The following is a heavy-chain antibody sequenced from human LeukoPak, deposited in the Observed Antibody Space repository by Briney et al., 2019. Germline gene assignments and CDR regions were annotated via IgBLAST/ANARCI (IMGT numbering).Heavy chain of an antibody. CDR1: GGSISSYY. D-gene: IGHD3-3*01. J-gene: IGHJ4*02. CDR2: IYYSGST. CDR3: ARSLSKDFWSGYPVSGFDY. Sequence: SETLSLTCTVSGGSISSYYWSWIRQPPGKGLEWIGYIYYSGSTNYNPSLKSRVTISVDTSKNQFSLKLSSVTAADTAVYYCARSLSKDFWSGYPVSGFDYWGQGTLVTVSS. V-gene: IGHV4-59*01.